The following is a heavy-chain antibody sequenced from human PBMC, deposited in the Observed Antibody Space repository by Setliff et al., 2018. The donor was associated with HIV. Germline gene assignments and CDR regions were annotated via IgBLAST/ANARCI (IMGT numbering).Heavy chain of an antibody. V-gene: IGHV4-59*01. CDR1: GGSISSYY. CDR3: ARGAELLWFGELHNIPYFDY. D-gene: IGHD3-10*01. J-gene: IGHJ4*02. CDR2: IYYSGST. Sequence: SETLSLTCTVSGGSISSYYWSWIRQPPGKGLEWIGYIYYSGSTNYNPSLKSRVTISVDTSKNQFSLKLSSATAADTAVYYCARGAELLWFGELHNIPYFDYWGQRTLVTVSS.